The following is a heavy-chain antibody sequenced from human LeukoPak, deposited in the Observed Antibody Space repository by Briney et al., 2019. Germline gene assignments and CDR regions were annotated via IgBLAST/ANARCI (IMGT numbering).Heavy chain of an antibody. D-gene: IGHD5-24*01. CDR1: GFTFSSYV. CDR2: ISGSGDTT. V-gene: IGHV3-23*01. Sequence: GGSLRLSCTASGFTFSSYVMTWVRQAPGKGLEWVSVISGSGDTTYYAASVKGRFTISRDNSKNTLHLQMNSLRAEDTAVYYCAKAPRDGYNFFGYWGQGTLVTVSS. J-gene: IGHJ4*02. CDR3: AKAPRDGYNFFGY.